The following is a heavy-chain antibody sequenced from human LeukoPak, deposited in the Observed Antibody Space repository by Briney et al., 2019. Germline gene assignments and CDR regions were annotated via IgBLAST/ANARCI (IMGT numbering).Heavy chain of an antibody. V-gene: IGHV5-51*01. D-gene: IGHD3-3*01. Sequence: GESLKISCKGSGYSFTSYWIGWVRQMPGKGLEWMGIIYPGDSDTRYSPSFQGQVTISADKSISTAYLQWSSLKASDTAMYYCARLGSRYDFWSGFRLYGTDVWGQGTTVTVSS. CDR3: ARLGSRYDFWSGFRLYGTDV. J-gene: IGHJ6*02. CDR1: GYSFTSYW. CDR2: IYPGDSDT.